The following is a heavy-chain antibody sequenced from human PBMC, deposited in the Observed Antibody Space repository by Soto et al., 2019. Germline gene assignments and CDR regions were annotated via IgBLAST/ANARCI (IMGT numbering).Heavy chain of an antibody. J-gene: IGHJ5*02. Sequence: GGSLRLSCAASGFTFSSYSMNWVRQAPGKGLEWVPSISSSSSYIYYADSVKGRFTISRDNAKNSLYLQMNSLRAEDTAVYYCASLVAATPSNWFDPWGQGTLVTVSS. CDR1: GFTFSSYS. CDR2: ISSSSSYI. CDR3: ASLVAATPSNWFDP. V-gene: IGHV3-21*01. D-gene: IGHD2-15*01.